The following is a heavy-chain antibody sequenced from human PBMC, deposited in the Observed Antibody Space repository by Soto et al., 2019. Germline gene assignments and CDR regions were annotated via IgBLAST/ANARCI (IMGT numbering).Heavy chain of an antibody. Sequence: GASSEGLCKASGYTFSGYYIHWLRQAPGQGLEWMGWINPNSGGTNYAQKFQGRVTVTRDTPTSTAYMELSRLTSDDTAVYYCARSLTEGYCTITGCYTRPLYGMDVWGQGTTVTVSS. CDR2: INPNSGGT. CDR3: ARSLTEGYCTITGCYTRPLYGMDV. V-gene: IGHV1-2*02. D-gene: IGHD2-2*02. J-gene: IGHJ6*02. CDR1: GYTFSGYY.